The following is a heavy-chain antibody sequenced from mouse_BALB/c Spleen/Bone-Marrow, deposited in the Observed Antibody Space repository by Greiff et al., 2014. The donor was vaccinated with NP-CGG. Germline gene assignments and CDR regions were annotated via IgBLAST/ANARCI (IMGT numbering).Heavy chain of an antibody. CDR3: ARMHYYGYVAY. Sequence: EVQLQQSGGGLVQPGGSLKLSCAASGFDFSRYWMSWVRQAPRKGLEWIGEINPDSSTINYTPPLKDKFIISRDNAKNTLYLQMSKVRSEDTALYYCARMHYYGYVAYWGQGTLVTVSA. V-gene: IGHV4-1*02. CDR1: GFDFSRYW. J-gene: IGHJ3*01. CDR2: INPDSSTI. D-gene: IGHD1-2*01.